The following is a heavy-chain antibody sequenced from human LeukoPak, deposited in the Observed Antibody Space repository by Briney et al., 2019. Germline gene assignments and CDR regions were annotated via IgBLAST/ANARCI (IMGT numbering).Heavy chain of an antibody. V-gene: IGHV3-64*01. Sequence: PGGSLRLSCAASGFTFSSYAMHWVRQAPGKGLEYVSAISSNGGSTYYANSVKGRFTISRDNSKNTLYLQMGSLRAEDMAVYYCARGVGATLYWGQGTLVTVSS. J-gene: IGHJ4*02. D-gene: IGHD1-26*01. CDR3: ARGVGATLY. CDR1: GFTFSSYA. CDR2: ISSNGGST.